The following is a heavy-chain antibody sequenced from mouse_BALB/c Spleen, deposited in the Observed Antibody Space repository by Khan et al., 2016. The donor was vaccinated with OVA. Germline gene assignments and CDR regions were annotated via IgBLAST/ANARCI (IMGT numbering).Heavy chain of an antibody. D-gene: IGHD2-14*01. Sequence: QIQLKQSGAELARPGASVKMSCKASGYTFTSYTIHWIKKRPGQGLEWIGYINHSNGYTNYNQKFKDKATLTTDKSSTTAYLQLSSLTSDDSAVYNGVRDGAYHRNDGWFAYWGQGTLVTVSA. CDR2: INHSNGYT. CDR1: GYTFTSYT. J-gene: IGHJ3*01. CDR3: VRDGAYHRNDGWFAY. V-gene: IGHV1-4*01.